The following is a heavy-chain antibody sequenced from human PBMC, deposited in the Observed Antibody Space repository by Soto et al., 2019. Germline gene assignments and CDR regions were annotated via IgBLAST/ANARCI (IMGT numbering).Heavy chain of an antibody. D-gene: IGHD5-12*01. CDR1: GGTFSNYA. Sequence: QVQLVQSGAEVKKPGSSVKVSCKASGGTFSNYAITWVRQAPGQGLEWVARIIPIFGTTNVAQKFQGRVTITADEATTTACLELSCLKSDDTAVYYCAKDGGADGYFGNWLDPWGQGTLVNVSS. CDR2: IIPIFGTT. J-gene: IGHJ5*02. CDR3: AKDGGADGYFGNWLDP. V-gene: IGHV1-69*15.